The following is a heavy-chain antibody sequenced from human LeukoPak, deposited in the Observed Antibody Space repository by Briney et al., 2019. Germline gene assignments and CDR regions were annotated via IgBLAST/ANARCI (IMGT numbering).Heavy chain of an antibody. CDR1: GGSISSYY. V-gene: IGHV4-59*01. J-gene: IGHJ4*02. Sequence: SETLSLTCTVSGGSISSYYWSWIRQPPGKGLEWIGSIYYSGSTNYNPSLKSRVTISVDTSKNQFSLKLSSVTAADTAVYYCARVYCSSTSCYTPYYFDYWGQGTLVTVSS. CDR3: ARVYCSSTSCYTPYYFDY. CDR2: IYYSGST. D-gene: IGHD2-2*02.